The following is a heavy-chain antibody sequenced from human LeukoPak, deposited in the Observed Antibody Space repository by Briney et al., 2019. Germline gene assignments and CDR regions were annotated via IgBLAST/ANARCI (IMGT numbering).Heavy chain of an antibody. V-gene: IGHV4-34*01. D-gene: IGHD3-22*01. CDR2: INHSGST. CDR3: AGAINYYDSSGYYRRPTNWFDP. J-gene: IGHJ5*02. Sequence: TSETLSLTCAVYGGSFSGYYWSWIRQPPGKGLEWIGEINHSGSTNYNPSLKSRVTISVDTSKNQFSLKLSSVTAADTAVYYCAGAINYYDSSGYYRRPTNWFDPWGQGTLVTVSS. CDR1: GGSFSGYY.